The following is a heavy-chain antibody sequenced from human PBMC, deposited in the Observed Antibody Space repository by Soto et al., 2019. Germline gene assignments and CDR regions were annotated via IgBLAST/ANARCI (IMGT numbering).Heavy chain of an antibody. D-gene: IGHD1-7*01. Sequence: PSETLSLTCTVSGGSISSSSYYWGWIRQPPGKGLEWIGSIYYSGSTYYNPSLKSRVTISVDTSKNQFSLKLSSATAADTAVYYCARHPLTGTTCWFDPWGQGTLVTVSS. V-gene: IGHV4-39*01. CDR3: ARHPLTGTTCWFDP. CDR1: GGSISSSSYY. CDR2: IYYSGST. J-gene: IGHJ5*02.